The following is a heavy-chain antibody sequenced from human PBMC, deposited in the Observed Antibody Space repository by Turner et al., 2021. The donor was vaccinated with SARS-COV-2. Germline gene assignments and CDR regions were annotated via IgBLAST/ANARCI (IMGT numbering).Heavy chain of an antibody. J-gene: IGHJ6*02. V-gene: IGHV3-21*01. CDR1: GFTFSSYS. CDR3: ARDHRPVVVPAAKRAGSYYYGMDV. Sequence: EVQLVESGGGLVKPGGSLRLSCAASGFTFSSYSMNWVRQAPGKGLEWVSSISSSSSYIYYADSVKGRFTISRDNAKNSLYLQMNSLRAEDTAVYYRARDHRPVVVPAAKRAGSYYYGMDVWGQGTTVTVSS. CDR2: ISSSSSYI. D-gene: IGHD2-2*01.